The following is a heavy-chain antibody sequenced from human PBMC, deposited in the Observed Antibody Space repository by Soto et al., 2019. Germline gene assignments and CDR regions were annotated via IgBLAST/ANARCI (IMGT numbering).Heavy chain of an antibody. V-gene: IGHV1-24*01. CDR3: ATQRGSQAVAGALDI. J-gene: IGHJ3*02. CDR1: GYTLTELS. Sequence: EASVKVSCKVSGYTLTELSMHWVRQAPGKGLEWMGGFDPEDGETIYAQKFQGRVTMTEDTSTDTAYMELSSLRSEDTAVYYCATQRGSQAVAGALDIWGQGTMVTVSS. CDR2: FDPEDGET. D-gene: IGHD6-19*01.